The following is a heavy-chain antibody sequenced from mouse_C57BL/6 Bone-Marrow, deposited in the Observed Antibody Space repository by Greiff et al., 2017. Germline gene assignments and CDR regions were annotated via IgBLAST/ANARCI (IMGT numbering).Heavy chain of an antibody. CDR2: IDPNSGGT. V-gene: IGHV1-72*01. Sequence: VQLQQPGAELVKPGASVKLSCKASGYTFTSYWMHWVKQRPGRGLEWIGRIDPNSGGTKYNEKFKSKATLTVAKPSSTAYMQLSSLPSEDSAVYYCAREHITTVVAEGFAYWGQGTLVTVSA. CDR3: AREHITTVVAEGFAY. J-gene: IGHJ3*01. D-gene: IGHD1-1*01. CDR1: GYTFTSYW.